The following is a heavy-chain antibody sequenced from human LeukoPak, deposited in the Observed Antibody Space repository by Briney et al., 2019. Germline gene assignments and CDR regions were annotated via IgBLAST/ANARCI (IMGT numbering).Heavy chain of an antibody. CDR2: IYYSGST. V-gene: IGHV4-39*01. J-gene: IGHJ4*02. CDR3: ARLDSGSWSLYFDY. D-gene: IGHD6-13*01. CDR1: GGSISSSSYY. Sequence: SETLSLTCTVSGGSISSSSYYWGWLRQPPGKGLEWFGSIYYSGSTYYNPSLKSRVTISVDTSNNQFSLKLSSVAAADTAVYYCARLDSGSWSLYFDYWGQGTLVTVSS.